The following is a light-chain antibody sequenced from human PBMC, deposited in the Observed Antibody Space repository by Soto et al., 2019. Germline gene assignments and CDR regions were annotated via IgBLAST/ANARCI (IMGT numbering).Light chain of an antibody. V-gene: IGKV3-20*01. CDR2: GTSSGTP. J-gene: IGKJ1*01. CDR1: QSVSSKY. Sequence: EIVLTQSPGTLSLSPGERATLSCRASQSVSSKYLAWYQQKPGQAPRLLIYGTSSGTPSRATGIPDRFSGSGSGTDFALTISGLEPEDFAVYYCQQYGDSPRTFGQGTKVEIK. CDR3: QQYGDSPRT.